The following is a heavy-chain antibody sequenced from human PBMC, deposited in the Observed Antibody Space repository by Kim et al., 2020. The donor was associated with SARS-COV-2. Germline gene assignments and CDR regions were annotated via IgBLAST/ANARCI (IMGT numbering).Heavy chain of an antibody. V-gene: IGHV1-2*02. CDR1: GYTFTGYY. CDR3: ARAGFGEDYYYYGMDV. CDR2: INPNSGGT. J-gene: IGHJ6*02. D-gene: IGHD3-10*01. Sequence: ASVKVSCKASGYTFTGYYMHWVRQAPGQGLEWMGWINPNSGGTNYAQKFQGRVTMTRDTSISTAYMELSRLRSDDTAVYYCARAGFGEDYYYYGMDVWGQGTTVTVSS.